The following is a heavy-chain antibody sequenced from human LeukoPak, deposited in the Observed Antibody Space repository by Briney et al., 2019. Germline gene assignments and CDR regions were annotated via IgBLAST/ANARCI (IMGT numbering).Heavy chain of an antibody. CDR3: AKDGKNYFDY. V-gene: IGHV3-48*04. Sequence: GGSLRLSCAASGFTFSTYSMNWVRQVPGKGLEWVSYISGTSSSIYYADSVKGRFTISRDNSKNSLSLQMNSLRAEDTALYYCAKDGKNYFDYWGQGTLVTVSS. J-gene: IGHJ4*02. D-gene: IGHD1-26*01. CDR1: GFTFSTYS. CDR2: ISGTSSSI.